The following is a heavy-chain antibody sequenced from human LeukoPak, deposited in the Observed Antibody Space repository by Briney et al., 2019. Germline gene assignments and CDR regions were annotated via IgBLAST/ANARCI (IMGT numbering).Heavy chain of an antibody. D-gene: IGHD3-3*01. V-gene: IGHV3-23*01. CDR3: AKDGLQSSERLPPLNY. CDR2: ISGNAGST. CDR1: GFTFSSYS. Sequence: GGSLRLSCAASGFTFSSYSMNWVRQAPGKGLEWVSLISGNAGSTYYADSVKGRFTISRDITKNTLYLQMNSLRAEDTATYYCAKDGLQSSERLPPLNYWGQGTLVTVSS. J-gene: IGHJ4*02.